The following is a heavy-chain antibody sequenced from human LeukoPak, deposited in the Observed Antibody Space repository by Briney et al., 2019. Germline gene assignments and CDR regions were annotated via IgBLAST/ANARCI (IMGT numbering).Heavy chain of an antibody. CDR3: ARVMVGRDGYNFGGETDY. CDR2: IIPILGIA. J-gene: IGHJ4*02. CDR1: GGTFSSYA. D-gene: IGHD5-24*01. V-gene: IGHV1-69*04. Sequence: GSSVKVSFMASGGTFSSYAISWVRQAPGQGLEWMGRIIPILGIANYAQKFQGRVTITADKSTSTAYMELSSLRSEDTAVYYCARVMVGRDGYNFGGETDYWGQGTLVTVSS.